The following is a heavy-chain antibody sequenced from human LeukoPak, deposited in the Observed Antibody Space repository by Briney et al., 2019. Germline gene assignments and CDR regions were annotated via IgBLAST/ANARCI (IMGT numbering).Heavy chain of an antibody. V-gene: IGHV4-4*07. D-gene: IGHD2-8*01. Sequence: PSETLSLTCTVSGGSISSYYWSWIRQLAGKGLEWIGRIYTSGSTNYNPSLKSRVTMSVDTSKNQFSLKLSSVTAADTAVYYCARLPYCTNGVCYAFDIWGQGTMVTVSS. CDR3: ARLPYCTNGVCYAFDI. J-gene: IGHJ3*02. CDR2: IYTSGST. CDR1: GGSISSYY.